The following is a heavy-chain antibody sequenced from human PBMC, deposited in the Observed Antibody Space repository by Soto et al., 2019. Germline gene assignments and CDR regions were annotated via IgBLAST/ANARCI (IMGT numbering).Heavy chain of an antibody. V-gene: IGHV3-33*01. J-gene: IGHJ5*02. CDR3: ARAAHVTDIAFDP. Sequence: PGGSLRLSCAASGFTFSSYGMHWVRQAPGKGLEWVAVIWYDGSNKYYADSVKGRFTISRDNSKNTLYLQMNSLRAEDTAVYYCARAAHVTDIAFDPWGQGTLVTVSS. D-gene: IGHD4-4*01. CDR1: GFTFSSYG. CDR2: IWYDGSNK.